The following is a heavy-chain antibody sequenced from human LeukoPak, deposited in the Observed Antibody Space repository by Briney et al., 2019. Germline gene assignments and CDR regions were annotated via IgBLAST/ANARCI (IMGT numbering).Heavy chain of an antibody. Sequence: GGSLRLSCAATGFTFSSYAMSWVRQAPGKGLEWVSAISGSGGSTYYAESVKGRFTISRDNSKNTLYLQMNSLRAEDTAVYYCAKAPVVVPAAIDYWGQGTLVTVSS. CDR2: ISGSGGST. J-gene: IGHJ4*02. V-gene: IGHV3-23*01. CDR1: GFTFSSYA. CDR3: AKAPVVVPAAIDY. D-gene: IGHD2-2*02.